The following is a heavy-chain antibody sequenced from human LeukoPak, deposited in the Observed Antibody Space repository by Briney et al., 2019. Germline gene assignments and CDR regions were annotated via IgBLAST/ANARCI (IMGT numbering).Heavy chain of an antibody. D-gene: IGHD5-12*01. CDR3: ARDRDYSGYDHNWFDP. CDR2: IYYSGST. J-gene: IGHJ5*02. V-gene: IGHV4-31*03. CDR1: GGSISSGGYY. Sequence: PSETLSLTCTVSGGSISSGGYYWSWIRQHPGKGLEWIGYIYYSGSTYYNPSLKSRVTISVDTSKNQFSLKLSSVTAADTAVYYCARDRDYSGYDHNWFDPWGQGTLVTVSS.